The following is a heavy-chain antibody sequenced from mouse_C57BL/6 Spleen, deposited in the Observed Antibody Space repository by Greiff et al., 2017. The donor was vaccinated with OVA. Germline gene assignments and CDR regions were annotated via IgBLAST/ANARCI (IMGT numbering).Heavy chain of an antibody. Sequence: QVQLQQSGPELVKPGASVKISCKASGYAFSSSWMNWVKQRPGKGLEWIGRIYPGDGDTNYNGKFKGKATLTADKSSSTAYMQLSSLTSEDSAVYFCAMSLRYYFDYWGQGTTLTVSS. J-gene: IGHJ2*01. CDR1: GYAFSSSW. D-gene: IGHD6-2*01. CDR2: IYPGDGDT. V-gene: IGHV1-82*01. CDR3: AMSLRYYFDY.